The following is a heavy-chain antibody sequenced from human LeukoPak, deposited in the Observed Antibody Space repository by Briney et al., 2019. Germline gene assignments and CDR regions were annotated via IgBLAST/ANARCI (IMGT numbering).Heavy chain of an antibody. D-gene: IGHD2-2*01. CDR2: IRYDGSNK. CDR1: GFTFSSYG. CDR3: ANTGAGTSSYFYYMDV. J-gene: IGHJ6*03. V-gene: IGHV3-30*02. Sequence: GGSLRLSCAASGFTFSSYGMHWVRQAPGKGLEWVAFIRYDGSNKYYADSVKGRFTISRDNSKNTLYLQMNSLRAEDTAVYYCANTGAGTSSYFYYMDVWGKGTTVTVSS.